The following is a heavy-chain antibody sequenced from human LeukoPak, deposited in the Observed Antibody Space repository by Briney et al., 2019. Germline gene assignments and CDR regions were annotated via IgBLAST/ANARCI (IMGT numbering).Heavy chain of an antibody. V-gene: IGHV3-48*01. CDR1: GFTFSSYS. Sequence: PGGSLRLSCAASGFTFSSYSMNWVRQAPGKGLEWVSYISSTRSPIHYADSVKGRFTISRDNAKNSLYLQMNSLRAEDTAVYYCAKDIGYGDYGGFDYWGQGTLVTVSS. CDR3: AKDIGYGDYGGFDY. D-gene: IGHD4-17*01. J-gene: IGHJ4*02. CDR2: ISSTRSPI.